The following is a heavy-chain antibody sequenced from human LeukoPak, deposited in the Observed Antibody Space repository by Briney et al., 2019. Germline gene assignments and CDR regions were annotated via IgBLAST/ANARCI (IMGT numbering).Heavy chain of an antibody. J-gene: IGHJ6*02. V-gene: IGHV4-59*01. CDR1: GGSISSYY. CDR3: ARTPPVYGMDV. CDR2: IYYSGST. Sequence: SETLSLTCTVSGGSISSYYWSWIQQPPGKGLEWIGYIYYSGSTNYNPSLKSRVTISVDTSKNQFSLKLSSVTAADTAVYYCARTPPVYGMDVWGQGTTVTVSS.